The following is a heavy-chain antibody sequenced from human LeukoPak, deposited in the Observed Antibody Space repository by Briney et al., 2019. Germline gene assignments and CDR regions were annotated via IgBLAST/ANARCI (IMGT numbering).Heavy chain of an antibody. J-gene: IGHJ4*02. CDR3: AREGPGTTFDY. CDR1: GFTISSKY. V-gene: IGHV3-66*01. D-gene: IGHD1-1*01. CDR2: IYSDRST. Sequence: PGGSLRLSCAASGFTISSKYMSWVRQAPGKGLEWFSVIYSDRSTYYADSVKGRCTISRDNSKNTLYLQMNSLRAEDTAVYYCAREGPGTTFDYWGQGTLVTVSS.